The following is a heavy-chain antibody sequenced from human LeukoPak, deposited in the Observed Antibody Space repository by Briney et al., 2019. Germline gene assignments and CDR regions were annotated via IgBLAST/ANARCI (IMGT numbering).Heavy chain of an antibody. Sequence: SETLSLTCTVSGGSISSYYWSWIRQPPGKWLEWIGYIYYSGSTNYNPSLNTRVTISVATSKTQSSLKLSSVTAADTAVYYCARARPKGYFDLWGRGTLVTVSS. CDR1: GGSISSYY. CDR3: ARARPKGYFDL. J-gene: IGHJ2*01. CDR2: IYYSGST. V-gene: IGHV4-59*01.